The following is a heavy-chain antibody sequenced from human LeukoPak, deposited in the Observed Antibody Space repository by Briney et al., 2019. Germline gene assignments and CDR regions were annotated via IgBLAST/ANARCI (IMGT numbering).Heavy chain of an antibody. CDR3: ARARNYYDSSGYYFDY. J-gene: IGHJ4*02. V-gene: IGHV3-74*01. CDR1: GFTFSSYW. CDR2: INSDGSST. D-gene: IGHD3-22*01. Sequence: GGSLRLSCAASGFTFSSYWMHWVRHAPGKGLVWVSRINSDGSSTSYADSVKGRFTISRDNAKNTLYLQMNSLRAEDTAVYYCARARNYYDSSGYYFDYWGQGTLVTVSS.